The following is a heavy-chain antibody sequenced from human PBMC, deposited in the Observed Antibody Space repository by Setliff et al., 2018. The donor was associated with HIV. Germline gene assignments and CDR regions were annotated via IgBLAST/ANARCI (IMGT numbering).Heavy chain of an antibody. CDR2: MNPYSGNT. Sequence: ASVKVSCKPSGYAFATYDINWVRQAAGQGLEWMGWMNPYSGNTGYAQKFRGGITMTRDTSRGTAHMELRSPRSDDTAVYFCARGYASGSGSYYFDYWGQGTLVTVSS. CDR3: ARGYASGSGSYYFDY. V-gene: IGHV1-8*02. D-gene: IGHD3-16*01. CDR1: GYAFATYD. J-gene: IGHJ4*02.